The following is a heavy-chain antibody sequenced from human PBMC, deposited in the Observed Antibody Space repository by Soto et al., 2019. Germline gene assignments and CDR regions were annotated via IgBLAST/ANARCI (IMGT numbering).Heavy chain of an antibody. J-gene: IGHJ4*02. CDR3: TPRGGG. CDR2: IKDDGTEK. D-gene: IGHD3-10*01. Sequence: GGSLRLSCVVSGFTFSSHWMSWVRQAPGKGLEWVATIKDDGTEKYYVDSVKGRFTISRDNAKNSLHLQMSSLRGEDTGVYYCTPRGGGWGQGTLVTVSS. CDR1: GFTFSSHW. V-gene: IGHV3-7*01.